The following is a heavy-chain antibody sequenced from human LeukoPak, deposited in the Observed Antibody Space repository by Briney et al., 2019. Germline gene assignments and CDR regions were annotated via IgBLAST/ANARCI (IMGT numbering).Heavy chain of an antibody. CDR3: AKDSNFWSGYPFDASDV. V-gene: IGHV3-23*01. CDR2: ISGVSDST. CDR1: GFTFSNCA. D-gene: IGHD3-3*01. J-gene: IGHJ3*01. Sequence: GGSLRLSCAASGFTFSNCAMSWVRQAPGKGLEWVSTISGVSDSTYYADSIKGRFTISRDNSKDTVYLQMNSLRAEDTALYYCAKDSNFWSGYPFDASDVWGRGTMVTVSS.